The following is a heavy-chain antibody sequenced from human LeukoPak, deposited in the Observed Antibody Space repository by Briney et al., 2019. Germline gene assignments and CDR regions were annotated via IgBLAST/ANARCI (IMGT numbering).Heavy chain of an antibody. J-gene: IGHJ5*02. CDR1: GFTFSSYW. CDR2: IKQDGSEK. Sequence: GGSLRLSCAASGFTFSSYWMSWVRQAPGKGLDWVANIKQDGSEKYYVDSVKGRFTISRDNAKNSLYLQMNSLRAEDTAVYYSAREGGSSGWPAFAWFAPWGQEPLVTAPS. D-gene: IGHD6-19*01. V-gene: IGHV3-7*01. CDR3: AREGGSSGWPAFAWFAP.